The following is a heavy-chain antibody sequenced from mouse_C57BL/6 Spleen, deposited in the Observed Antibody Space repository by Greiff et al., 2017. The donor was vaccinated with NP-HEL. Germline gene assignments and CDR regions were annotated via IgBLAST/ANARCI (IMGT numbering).Heavy chain of an antibody. D-gene: IGHD4-1*01. CDR1: GYTFTDYE. CDR2: IDPETGGT. J-gene: IGHJ3*01. Sequence: QVHVKQSGAELVRPGASVTLSCKASGYTFTDYEMHWVKQTPVHGLEWIGAIDPETGGTAYNQKFKGKAILTADKSSSTAYMELRSLTSEDSAVYYCTRGGVTYNWDEFAYWGQGTLVTVSA. V-gene: IGHV1-15*01. CDR3: TRGGVTYNWDEFAY.